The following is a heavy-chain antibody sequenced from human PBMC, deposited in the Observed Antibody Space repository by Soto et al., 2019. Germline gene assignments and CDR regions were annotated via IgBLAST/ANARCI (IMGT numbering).Heavy chain of an antibody. J-gene: IGHJ4*02. CDR1: GFTFSDYG. Sequence: PGGSLRLSCAASGFTFSDYGMSWVRQAPGKGLEGVAVVSGSGGSTSYADSVKGRFTISRDNAKNTLYLQMNSLRADDTAVYYCAKVGGYFHSIGYPNYWGQGALVTVSS. V-gene: IGHV3-23*01. D-gene: IGHD3-22*01. CDR3: AKVGGYFHSIGYPNY. CDR2: VSGSGGST.